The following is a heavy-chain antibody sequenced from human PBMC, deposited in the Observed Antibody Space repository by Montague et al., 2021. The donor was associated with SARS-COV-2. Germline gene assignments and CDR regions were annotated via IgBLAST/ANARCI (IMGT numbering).Heavy chain of an antibody. D-gene: IGHD5-18*01. CDR1: GAPLTAGTYH. J-gene: IGHJ4*02. Sequence: SETLSLTCTVSGAPLTAGTYHWSWIRQPPGQGLEWVGNIFHSGSASYNPSLKSRVTMSVDTSKKHFSLRLSSVTAADTAAYYCASLTWMGLWLSGYYLASWGQGILVTVSS. CDR3: ASLTWMGLWLSGYYLAS. CDR2: IFHSGSA. V-gene: IGHV4-39*02.